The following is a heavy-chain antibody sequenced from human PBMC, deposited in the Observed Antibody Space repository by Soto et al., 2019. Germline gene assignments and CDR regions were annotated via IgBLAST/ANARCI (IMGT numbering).Heavy chain of an antibody. CDR1: GGSISSSSYY. V-gene: IGHV4-39*01. D-gene: IGHD3-10*01. CDR2: IYYSGST. Sequence: QLQLQESGPGLVKPSETLSLTCTVSGGSISSSSYYWGWIRQPPGKGLEWIGSIYYSGSTYYNPSLRSRVTISVDTSKNQFSLKLSSVTAADTAVYYCARGDYYGSGSYFDGRVSYGMDVWGQGTTVTVSS. CDR3: ARGDYYGSGSYFDGRVSYGMDV. J-gene: IGHJ6*02.